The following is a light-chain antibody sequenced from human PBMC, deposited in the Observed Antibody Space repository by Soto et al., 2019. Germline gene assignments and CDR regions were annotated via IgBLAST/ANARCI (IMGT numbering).Light chain of an antibody. CDR3: QHYNSYPEA. Sequence: IQMTQSPSTLSGSVGHRVTITCRASQTISSWLAWYQQKPGKARKVLIYKASTLKSGVPSRFSGSGSGTEFTLTISRLKTDDFATYYCQHYNSYPEAFGQGTKVDIK. CDR2: KAS. J-gene: IGKJ1*01. V-gene: IGKV1-5*03. CDR1: QTISSW.